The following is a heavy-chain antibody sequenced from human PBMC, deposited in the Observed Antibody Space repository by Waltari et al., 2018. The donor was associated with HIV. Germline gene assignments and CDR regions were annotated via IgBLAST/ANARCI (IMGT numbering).Heavy chain of an antibody. CDR1: GFTFDEYS. Sequence: EVQLAESGGAVVQPGGSLRLSCAASGFTFDEYSVHWVRQAPGKGLQGVSLISWNVCSINYEDSVEGRFTVSRDNNRKSVFLQMTSLRPDDTAVYFCARATCGGDCNLLDFWGHGTQVTVSS. CDR3: ARATCGGDCNLLDF. CDR2: ISWNVCSI. D-gene: IGHD2-21*02. J-gene: IGHJ4*01. V-gene: IGHV3-43*01.